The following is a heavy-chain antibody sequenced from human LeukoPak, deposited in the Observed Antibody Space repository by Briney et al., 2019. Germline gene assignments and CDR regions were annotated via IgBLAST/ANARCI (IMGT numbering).Heavy chain of an antibody. CDR1: GFTFSDYW. J-gene: IGHJ3*02. CDR3: ASGNSHAFDI. V-gene: IGHV3-74*01. Sequence: GGSLRLSCAASGFTFSDYWMHWVRQAPGKGLVWVSRIDLAGEYTTYADSVKGRFTISRDNAKNTLSLQMNSLRAEDTAVYYCASGNSHAFDIWGQGTMVTVSS. CDR2: IDLAGEYT.